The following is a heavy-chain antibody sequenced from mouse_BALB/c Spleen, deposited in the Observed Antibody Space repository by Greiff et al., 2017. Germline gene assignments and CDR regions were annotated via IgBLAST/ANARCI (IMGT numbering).Heavy chain of an antibody. D-gene: IGHD1-1*01. V-gene: IGHV5-17*02. Sequence: EVKLVESGGGLVQPGGSRKLSCAASGFTFSSFGMHWVRQAPEKGLEWVAYISSGSSTIYYADTVKGRFTISRDNPKNTLFLQMTSLRSEDTAMYYCARGRDYYGSSYGYAMDYWGQGTSVTVSS. CDR3: ARGRDYYGSSYGYAMDY. CDR1: GFTFSSFG. CDR2: ISSGSSTI. J-gene: IGHJ4*01.